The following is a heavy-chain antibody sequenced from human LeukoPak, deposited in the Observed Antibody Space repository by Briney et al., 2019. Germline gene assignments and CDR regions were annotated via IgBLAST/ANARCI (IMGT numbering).Heavy chain of an antibody. CDR3: AIEGGPYRPLDY. V-gene: IGHV4-39*07. Sequence: SETLSLTCTVSGGSISSSSYYWGWIRQPPGKGLEWIGSIYYSGSTYYNPSLKSRVTISVDTSKNQFSLKLTSVTAADTAVYYCAIEGGPYRPLDYSGQGTLVTVAS. CDR1: GGSISSSSYY. CDR2: IYYSGST. J-gene: IGHJ4*02.